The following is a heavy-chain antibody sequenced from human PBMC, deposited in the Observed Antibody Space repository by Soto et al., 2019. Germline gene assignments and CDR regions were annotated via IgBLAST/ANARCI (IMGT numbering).Heavy chain of an antibody. D-gene: IGHD4-17*01. CDR2: ISGSGGST. CDR3: AKEKPEENRYGDYILKAAFDI. CDR1: GFTFSSYA. Sequence: GGSLRLSCAASGFTFSSYAMSWVRQAPGKGLEWVSAISGSGGSTYYADSVKGRFTISRDNSKNTLYLQMNSLRAEDTAVYYCAKEKPEENRYGDYILKAAFDIWGQGTMVTVSS. J-gene: IGHJ3*02. V-gene: IGHV3-23*01.